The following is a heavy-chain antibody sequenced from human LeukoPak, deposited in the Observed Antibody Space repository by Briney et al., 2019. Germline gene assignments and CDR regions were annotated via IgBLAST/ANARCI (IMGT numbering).Heavy chain of an antibody. V-gene: IGHV1-46*01. Sequence: ASVKVSCKASGYTFTNYYMHWVRQAPGQGLEWMGIINPSGGSTSYAQKFQGRVTMTRDMSTSTVYMELSSLRSEDTTVYYCAREVWARATIYDYVWGSYRPYYFDYWGQGTLVTVSS. CDR3: AREVWARATIYDYVWGSYRPYYFDY. D-gene: IGHD3-16*02. J-gene: IGHJ4*02. CDR1: GYTFTNYY. CDR2: INPSGGST.